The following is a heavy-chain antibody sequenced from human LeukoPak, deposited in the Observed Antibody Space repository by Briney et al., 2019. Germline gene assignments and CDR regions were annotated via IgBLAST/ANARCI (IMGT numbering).Heavy chain of an antibody. CDR1: GFTFSIYS. Sequence: GGSLRLSCEASGFTFSIYSMNWVRQAPGKGLEWVSYISSSSSTIYYADSVKGRFTISRDNAKNSLYLQMNSLRAEDTAVYYCARHQYYYDSSGYYYWGQGTLVTVSS. V-gene: IGHV3-48*04. CDR2: ISSSSSTI. J-gene: IGHJ4*02. D-gene: IGHD3-22*01. CDR3: ARHQYYYDSSGYYY.